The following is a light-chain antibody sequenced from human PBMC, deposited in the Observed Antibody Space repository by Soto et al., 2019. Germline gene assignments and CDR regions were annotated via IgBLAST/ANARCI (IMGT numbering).Light chain of an antibody. V-gene: IGLV2-23*02. J-gene: IGLJ2*01. Sequence: QSALTQPASVSGSPGQSITISCTGTSSDVGSYDLVSWYQQHPGNAPKLMIYEVNKRPSGVSNRFSGSKSGNTASLTISGLQAEDEADYYCCSYATTTLFGGGIKVTVL. CDR3: CSYATTTL. CDR2: EVN. CDR1: SSDVGSYDL.